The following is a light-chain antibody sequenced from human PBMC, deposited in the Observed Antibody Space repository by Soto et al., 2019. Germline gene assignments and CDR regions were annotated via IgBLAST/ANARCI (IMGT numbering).Light chain of an antibody. Sequence: DLQMTQSPSTLSASVGDRVTITCRASQNINNWLAWYQQKPGKAPKLLIYKESSLESGVPSRFSGSGSGTEFTLTISSLQPDDIATYYCQHYSSYSWTFGEGTKVDIK. CDR1: QNINNW. V-gene: IGKV1-5*03. CDR2: KES. CDR3: QHYSSYSWT. J-gene: IGKJ1*01.